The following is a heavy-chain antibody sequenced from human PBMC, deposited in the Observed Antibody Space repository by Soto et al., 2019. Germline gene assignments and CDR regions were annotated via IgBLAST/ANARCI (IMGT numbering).Heavy chain of an antibody. J-gene: IGHJ4*02. V-gene: IGHV3-30*18. CDR2: ISYDTKNK. CDR1: GFTFSTYN. D-gene: IGHD2-15*01. CDR3: AKPRSTYRGSQHFAY. Sequence: QVHLVESGGGVVQPGRSLRLSCVASGFTFSTYNMHWVRRAPGKGLEWVAVISYDTKNKYYGDSVRGRFTISRDNSKSTLYLPMNSLRPEDTAVYYCAKPRSTYRGSQHFAYWGQRTLVTVAA.